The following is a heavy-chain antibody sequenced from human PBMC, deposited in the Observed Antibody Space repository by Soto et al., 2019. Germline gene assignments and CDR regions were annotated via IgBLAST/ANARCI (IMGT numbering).Heavy chain of an antibody. V-gene: IGHV1-2*04. Sequence: QVQLVQSGAEVKKPGASVKVSCKASGYTFTGYYMHWVRQAPGQGLEWMGWINPNSGGTNYAQKFQGWVTMTRDTSISTAYMELSRLRSDDTAVYYCARASPTHRVDTAMVDFDYWGQGTLVTVSS. D-gene: IGHD5-18*01. J-gene: IGHJ4*02. CDR3: ARASPTHRVDTAMVDFDY. CDR1: GYTFTGYY. CDR2: INPNSGGT.